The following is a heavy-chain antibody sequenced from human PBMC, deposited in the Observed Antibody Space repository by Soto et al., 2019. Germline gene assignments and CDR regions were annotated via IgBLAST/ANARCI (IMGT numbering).Heavy chain of an antibody. Sequence: SETLSLTCTVSGGSIGSYYVSWIRQSAGKGLEWIGRIDTSGTTNYNPSLKSRITISVDASKNHFSLNLSSVTAADPSVYYCARGPRGYVYYHGMDVWGQGTTVT. J-gene: IGHJ6*02. V-gene: IGHV4-4*07. CDR2: IDTSGTT. CDR3: ARGPRGYVYYHGMDV. CDR1: GGSIGSYY. D-gene: IGHD3-10*01.